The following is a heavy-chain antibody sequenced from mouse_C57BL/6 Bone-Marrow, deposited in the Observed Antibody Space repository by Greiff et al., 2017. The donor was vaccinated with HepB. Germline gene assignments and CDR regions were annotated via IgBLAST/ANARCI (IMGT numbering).Heavy chain of an antibody. V-gene: IGHV1-81*01. CDR1: GYTFTSYG. D-gene: IGHD3-2*02. CDR3: ARQLRLLYFDY. Sequence: QVQLKQSGAELARPGASVKLSCKASGYTFTSYGISWVKQRTGQGLEWIGEIYPRSGNTYYNEKFKGKATLTADKSSSTAYMELRSLTSEDSAVYFCARQLRLLYFDYWGQGTTLTVSS. CDR2: IYPRSGNT. J-gene: IGHJ2*01.